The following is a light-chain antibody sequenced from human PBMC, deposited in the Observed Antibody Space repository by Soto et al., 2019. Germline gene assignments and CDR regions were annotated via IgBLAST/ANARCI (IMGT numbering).Light chain of an antibody. J-gene: IGLJ3*02. CDR2: EVS. Sequence: QSARPQPASVSGSPGQSITMSCTGTSSDVGGYNYVSWYQQHPGKAPKLMIFEVSNRPSGVSNRFSGSKSGNTASLTISGLQAEDEADYYCSSYTSSSSLVFGGGTKLTVL. CDR3: SSYTSSSSLV. V-gene: IGLV2-14*01. CDR1: SSDVGGYNY.